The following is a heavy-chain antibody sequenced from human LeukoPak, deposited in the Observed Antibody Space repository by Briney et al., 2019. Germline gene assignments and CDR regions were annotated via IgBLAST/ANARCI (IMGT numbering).Heavy chain of an antibody. Sequence: PSETLSLTCTVSGVSISSGGYYWSWIRQHPGKGLEWIGYISYSGSTYYNPSLKSRVTISVDTSKNQFSLKLSSVTAADTAVYYCARGTYCSSTSCYGRRVTPKYYYYGMDVWGQGTTVTVSS. J-gene: IGHJ6*02. D-gene: IGHD2-2*01. CDR1: GVSISSGGYY. CDR3: ARGTYCSSTSCYGRRVTPKYYYYGMDV. CDR2: ISYSGST. V-gene: IGHV4-31*03.